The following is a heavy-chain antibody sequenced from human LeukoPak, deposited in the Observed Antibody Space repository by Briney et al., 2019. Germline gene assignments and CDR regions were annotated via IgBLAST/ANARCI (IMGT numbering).Heavy chain of an antibody. Sequence: PSETLSLTCTVSGYSISSGYYWGWIRQPPGKGLEWIGSIYHSGSTYYNPSLKSRVTISVDTSKNQFSLKLSSVTAADTAVYYCAIGDDYGDYGRLNFDYWGQGTLVTVSS. V-gene: IGHV4-38-2*02. J-gene: IGHJ4*02. CDR1: GYSISSGYY. D-gene: IGHD4-17*01. CDR3: AIGDDYGDYGRLNFDY. CDR2: IYHSGST.